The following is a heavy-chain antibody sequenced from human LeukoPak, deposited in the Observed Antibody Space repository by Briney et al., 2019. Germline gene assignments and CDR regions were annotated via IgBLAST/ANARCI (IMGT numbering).Heavy chain of an antibody. Sequence: APVKVSCKASGYTFTGYYMHWVRQAPGQGLEWMGRINPNSGGTNYAQKFQGRVTMTRDTSISTAYMELSRLRSDDTAVYYCARDRVEGHYYFFYYSTDVWGKGTTVTVSS. J-gene: IGHJ6*03. CDR1: GYTFTGYY. D-gene: IGHD3-10*01. V-gene: IGHV1-2*06. CDR2: INPNSGGT. CDR3: ARDRVEGHYYFFYYSTDV.